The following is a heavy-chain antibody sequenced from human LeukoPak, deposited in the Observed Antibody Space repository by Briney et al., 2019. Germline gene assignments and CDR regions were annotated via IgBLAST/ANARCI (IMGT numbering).Heavy chain of an antibody. Sequence: QPGGSLRLSCAASGFTFDDYAMHWVRHAPGKGLEWVSGISWNSDYIDYADSVKGRFTISRDNANNSLYLQMNSLRAEDTAFYYCAKEDDYGDYAVYFQDRGQGTLVTVSS. D-gene: IGHD4/OR15-4a*01. J-gene: IGHJ1*01. V-gene: IGHV3-9*01. CDR2: ISWNSDYI. CDR1: GFTFDDYA. CDR3: AKEDDYGDYAVYFQD.